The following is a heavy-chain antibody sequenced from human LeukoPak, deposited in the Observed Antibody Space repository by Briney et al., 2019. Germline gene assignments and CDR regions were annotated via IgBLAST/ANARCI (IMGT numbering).Heavy chain of an antibody. CDR2: VSGSGETT. CDR1: AFTFSNYA. D-gene: IGHD2-2*01. J-gene: IGHJ4*02. CDR3: AKGPVVPSSSYYFDS. Sequence: GGSLRLSCAVPAFTFSNYAMTWVRQAPGKGLEWVSAVSGSGETTYYADSVKGRFTISRDNSKNTLYLRMLTLRADDTAVYYCAKGPVVPSSSYYFDSWGQGTLVTVSS. V-gene: IGHV3-23*01.